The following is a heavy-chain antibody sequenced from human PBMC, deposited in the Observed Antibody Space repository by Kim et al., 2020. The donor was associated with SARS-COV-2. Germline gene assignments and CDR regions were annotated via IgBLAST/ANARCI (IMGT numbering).Heavy chain of an antibody. Sequence: YANSGKGRFTITRDNSKNTLYLRMNSLRAEDTAVYDCAREDIVVVPAIDYWGQGTLVTVSS. CDR3: AREDIVVVPAIDY. V-gene: IGHV3-33*01. D-gene: IGHD2-2*01. J-gene: IGHJ4*02.